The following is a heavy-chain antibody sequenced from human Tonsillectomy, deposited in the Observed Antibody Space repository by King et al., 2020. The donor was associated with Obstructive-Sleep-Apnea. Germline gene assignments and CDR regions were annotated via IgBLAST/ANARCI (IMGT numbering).Heavy chain of an antibody. J-gene: IGHJ4*02. D-gene: IGHD2-21*01. Sequence: QLVQSGAEVKKPGASVKVTCKASGYTFTGYSMYWVRQAPGQGLELMGWINPNSGGTNYAQKFQGRVTMTRDTSISTAYMELSRLTSDDTAVYYCARSKYQLLGATNDYWDQGTLVTVSS. CDR3: ARSKYQLLGATNDY. CDR1: GYTFTGYS. V-gene: IGHV1-2*02. CDR2: INPNSGGT.